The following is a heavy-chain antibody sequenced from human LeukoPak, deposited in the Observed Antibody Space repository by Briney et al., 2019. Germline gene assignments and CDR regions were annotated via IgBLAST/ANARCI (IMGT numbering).Heavy chain of an antibody. Sequence: PGGSLRLSCAASGFTFSSYAMNWVRQAPGKGLEWVSAISGGGGSTYYTDSVEGRFTFSRDNFKGTLYLQMNSLRAEDTAVYYCARRSYDSSGFDHWGRGTRVTVSS. CDR1: GFTFSSYA. D-gene: IGHD3-22*01. CDR3: ARRSYDSSGFDH. V-gene: IGHV3-23*01. CDR2: ISGGGGST. J-gene: IGHJ4*02.